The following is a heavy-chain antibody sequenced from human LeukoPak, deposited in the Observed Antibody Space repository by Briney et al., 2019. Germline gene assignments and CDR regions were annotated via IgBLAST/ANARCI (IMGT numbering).Heavy chain of an antibody. CDR1: GFTFSTSP. CDR2: IGSTGGDT. CDR3: KSSPTSRIDS. V-gene: IGHV3-64D*09. Sequence: GGSLRLSCSASGFTFSTSPMHWGRQAPGKGLEYVSAIGSTGGDTYYADSVKGRFAISRDNSKNTVYLQMSSLRPEDTAIYYCKSSPTSRIDSWGQGTLVTVSS. J-gene: IGHJ4*02. D-gene: IGHD6-13*01.